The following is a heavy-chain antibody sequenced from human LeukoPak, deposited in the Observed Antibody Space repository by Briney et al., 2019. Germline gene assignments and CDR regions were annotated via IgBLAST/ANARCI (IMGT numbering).Heavy chain of an antibody. CDR3: AKDVGGGTISHFDY. V-gene: IGHV3-23*01. D-gene: IGHD1-26*01. Sequence: GGSLRLSCAASGFAFSSYAMSWVRQAPGKGLEWVSGISGSGGSRYLADYVKGRFTISRDNSKNTLFLQMNSLRAEDTAVYYCAKDVGGGTISHFDYWGQGILVTVSS. CDR2: ISGSGGSR. J-gene: IGHJ4*02. CDR1: GFAFSSYA.